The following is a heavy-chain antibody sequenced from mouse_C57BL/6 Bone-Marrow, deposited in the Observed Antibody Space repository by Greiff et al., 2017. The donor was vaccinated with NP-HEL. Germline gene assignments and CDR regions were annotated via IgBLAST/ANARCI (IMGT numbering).Heavy chain of an antibody. D-gene: IGHD2-2*01. V-gene: IGHV1-53*01. J-gene: IGHJ3*01. CDR3: ARWLQGSAY. CDR2: INPSNGGT. CDR1: GFTFTSYC. Sequence: VQLKQSGAELVKPGASVKLSCTASGFTFTSYCMHWVKQTPGQGLEWIGNINPSNGGTNSNEKFKGKATLTVDKSSSTAYMQLRSLTSEDSAVYYCARWLQGSAYWDRGTLVTVSA.